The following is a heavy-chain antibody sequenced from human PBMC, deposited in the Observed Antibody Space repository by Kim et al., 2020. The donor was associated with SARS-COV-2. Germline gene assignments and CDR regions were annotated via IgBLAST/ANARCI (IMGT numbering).Heavy chain of an antibody. CDR1: GFTFSSYA. J-gene: IGHJ4*02. CDR2: ISGSGGST. Sequence: GGSLRLSCAASGFTFSSYAMSWVRQAPGKGLEWVSAISGSGGSTYYADSVKGRFTISRDNSKNTLYLQMNSLRAEDTAVYYCAKQPGSGSYYNAFDYWGQGTLVTVSS. CDR3: AKQPGSGSYYNAFDY. D-gene: IGHD3-10*01. V-gene: IGHV3-23*01.